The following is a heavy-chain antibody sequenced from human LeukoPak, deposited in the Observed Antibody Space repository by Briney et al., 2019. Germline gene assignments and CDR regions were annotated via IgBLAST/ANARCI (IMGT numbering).Heavy chain of an antibody. Sequence: ASVKVSCKASGYTLTSYGISWVRQAPGQGLEWMGWISAYNGNTNYAQKLQGRVTMTTDTSTSTAYMELRSLRSDDTAVYYCARGSWVRGVYYYYGMDVWGQGTTVTVSS. CDR1: GYTLTSYG. CDR3: ARGSWVRGVYYYYGMDV. CDR2: ISAYNGNT. J-gene: IGHJ6*02. D-gene: IGHD3-10*01. V-gene: IGHV1-18*01.